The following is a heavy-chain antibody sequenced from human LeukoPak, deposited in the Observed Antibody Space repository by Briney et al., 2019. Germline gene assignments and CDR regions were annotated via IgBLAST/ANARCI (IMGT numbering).Heavy chain of an antibody. CDR2: IYYSGST. V-gene: IGHV4-39*01. D-gene: IGHD3-3*01. J-gene: IGHJ3*02. CDR3: ARREDDFWSGYYGAFDI. Sequence: PSETLSLTCTVSGGSISSSSYYWGWIRQPPGKGLEWIGSIYYSGSTYYSPSLKSRVTISVDTSKNQFSLKLSSVTAADTAVYYCARREDDFWSGYYGAFDIWGQGTMVTVSS. CDR1: GGSISSSSYY.